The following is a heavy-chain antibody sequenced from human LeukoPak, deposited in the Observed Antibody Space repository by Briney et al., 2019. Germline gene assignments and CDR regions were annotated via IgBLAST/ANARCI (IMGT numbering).Heavy chain of an antibody. Sequence: GGSLRLSCAASGFIFSDYSVSWVRQAPGKGLEWVSAISGSGGSTYYADSVKGRFTISRDNSKNTLYLQMNSLRAEDTAVYYCAKDGPVDTAMVGASFDPWGQGTLVTVSS. CDR2: ISGSGGST. J-gene: IGHJ5*02. CDR3: AKDGPVDTAMVGASFDP. D-gene: IGHD5-18*01. CDR1: GFIFSDYS. V-gene: IGHV3-23*01.